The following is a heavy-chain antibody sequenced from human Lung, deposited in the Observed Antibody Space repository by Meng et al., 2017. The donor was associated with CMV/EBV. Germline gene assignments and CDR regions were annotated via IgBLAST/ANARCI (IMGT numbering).Heavy chain of an antibody. J-gene: IGHJ4*02. Sequence: QVQLVQSGGEVKEPGSSVEVSCKASGGTFSSYTISWVRQAPGQGLELMGRIIPILGIANCAQKFQGRVTITADKSTSTAYMELSSLRSEDTAVYYCASSIFGVVIISPLGYWGQGTLVIVSS. CDR3: ASSIFGVVIISPLGY. V-gene: IGHV1-69*02. D-gene: IGHD3-3*01. CDR2: IIPILGIA. CDR1: GGTFSSYT.